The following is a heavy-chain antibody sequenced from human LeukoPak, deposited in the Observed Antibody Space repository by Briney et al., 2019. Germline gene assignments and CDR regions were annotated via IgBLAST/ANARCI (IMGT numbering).Heavy chain of an antibody. J-gene: IGHJ4*02. Sequence: PSQTLSLTCSVSGGSIRSTSYYLTWVRQSAGKGLEWIGRNSIRGDTKCNPSLESRVAMSIDTFNNQLSLTLTSVTAADTAVYYCARDDSSQGMGGTFYYWGQGTQVTVSS. CDR1: GGSIRSTSYY. V-gene: IGHV4-61*02. CDR3: ARDDSSQGMGGTFYY. CDR2: NSIRGDT. D-gene: IGHD6-19*01.